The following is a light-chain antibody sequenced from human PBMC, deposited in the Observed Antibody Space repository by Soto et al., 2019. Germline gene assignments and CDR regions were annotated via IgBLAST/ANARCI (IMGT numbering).Light chain of an antibody. CDR1: QSVSNNY. CDR3: QQYGSSGT. CDR2: GAS. J-gene: IGKJ1*01. Sequence: EIVLAQYQGTLSLSPGERAKLSCRASQSVSNNYLAWYQQKPGQAPRLLIYGASNRATGIPDRFSGSGSGTDFTLTISRLEPEDFAVYYCQQYGSSGTFGQGTKVDIK. V-gene: IGKV3-20*01.